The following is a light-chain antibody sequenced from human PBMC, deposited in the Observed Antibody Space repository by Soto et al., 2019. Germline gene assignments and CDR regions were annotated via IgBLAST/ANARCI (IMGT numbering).Light chain of an antibody. CDR1: QSVSSN. Sequence: EIVMTQSPATLSVSPGERATLSCRASQSVSSNLAWYQQKPDQAPRLLIYGASTRATGIPARFSGSGSGTQFTLTISSLQSEDFAVYYCQQYNNWPPWTFGQGTKVESK. CDR3: QQYNNWPPWT. J-gene: IGKJ1*01. CDR2: GAS. V-gene: IGKV3-15*01.